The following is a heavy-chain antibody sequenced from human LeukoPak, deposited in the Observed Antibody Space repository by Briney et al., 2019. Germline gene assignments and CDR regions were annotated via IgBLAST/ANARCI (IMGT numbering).Heavy chain of an antibody. Sequence: PGGSLRLSCAASGFTFSSYAMSWVRQAPGKGLEWVSAISGSGGSTYYADSVKGRFTISRDNSKNTLYLQMNSLRAEDTAVYYSAKVRWIAVAGTYYYFDYWGQGTLVTVSS. CDR2: ISGSGGST. D-gene: IGHD6-19*01. J-gene: IGHJ4*02. V-gene: IGHV3-23*01. CDR3: AKVRWIAVAGTYYYFDY. CDR1: GFTFSSYA.